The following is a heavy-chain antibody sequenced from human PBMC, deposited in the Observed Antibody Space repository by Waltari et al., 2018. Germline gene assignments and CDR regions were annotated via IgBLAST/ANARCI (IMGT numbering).Heavy chain of an antibody. Sequence: EVQLVESGGGLVQPGRSLRLSCTASGFTFGDYAMSWFRQAPGKGLEWVGFIRSKAYGGTTEYAASVKGRFTISRDDSKSIAYLQMNSLKTEDTAVYYCTRDPASIAVRYFQHWGQGTLVTVSS. J-gene: IGHJ1*01. CDR2: IRSKAYGGTT. D-gene: IGHD6-19*01. CDR3: TRDPASIAVRYFQH. CDR1: GFTFGDYA. V-gene: IGHV3-49*03.